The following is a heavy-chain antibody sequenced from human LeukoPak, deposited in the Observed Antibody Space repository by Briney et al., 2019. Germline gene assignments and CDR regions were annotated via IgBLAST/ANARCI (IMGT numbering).Heavy chain of an antibody. J-gene: IGHJ4*02. D-gene: IGHD3-16*02. CDR2: INAGNGNT. CDR3: ARVADDYVWGSYRYDFDY. CDR1: GYTFTSYA. V-gene: IGHV1-3*01. Sequence: ASVKVSCKASGYTFTSYAMHWVRQAPGQRLEWMGWINAGNGNTKYSQKFQGRVTITRDTSASTAYMELSSLRSEDTAVYYCARVADDYVWGSYRYDFDYWGQGTLVTVSS.